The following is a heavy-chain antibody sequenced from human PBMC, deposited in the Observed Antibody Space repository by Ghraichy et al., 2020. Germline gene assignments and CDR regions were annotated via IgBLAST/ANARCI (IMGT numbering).Heavy chain of an antibody. CDR1: GFTFSSYG. Sequence: GGSPRLSCAASGFTFSSYGMHWVRQAPGKGLEWVAVIWYDGSNKYYADTVKGRFTISRDNSKNTLYLQMNSLRAEDTAVYYCAGSLTGTTGWFDPWGQGTLVTVSS. CDR2: IWYDGSNK. V-gene: IGHV3-33*01. J-gene: IGHJ5*02. D-gene: IGHD1-7*01. CDR3: AGSLTGTTGWFDP.